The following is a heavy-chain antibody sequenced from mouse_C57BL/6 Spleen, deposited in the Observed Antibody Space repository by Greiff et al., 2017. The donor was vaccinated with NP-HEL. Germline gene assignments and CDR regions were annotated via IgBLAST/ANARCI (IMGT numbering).Heavy chain of an antibody. CDR2: ISYDGSN. J-gene: IGHJ1*03. Sequence: EVQRVESGPGLVKPSQSLSLTCSVTGYSITSGYYWNWIRQFPGNKLEWMGYISYDGSNNYNPSLKNRISITRDTSKNQFFLKLNSVTTEDTATYYCARGGRGYFDVWGTGTTVTVSS. V-gene: IGHV3-6*01. D-gene: IGHD3-3*01. CDR3: ARGGRGYFDV. CDR1: GYSITSGYY.